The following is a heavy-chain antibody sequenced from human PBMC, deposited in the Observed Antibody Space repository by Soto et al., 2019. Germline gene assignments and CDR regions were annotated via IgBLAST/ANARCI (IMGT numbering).Heavy chain of an antibody. J-gene: IGHJ3*02. Sequence: PSEILSLTCTVSGGSISSYYWSWIRQPPGKGLEWIGYIYYSGSTNYNPSLKSRVTISVDTPKNQFSLKLSSVTAADTAVYYCARVWGGAFDIWGQGTMVNVSS. CDR3: ARVWGGAFDI. CDR1: GGSISSYY. D-gene: IGHD3-10*01. CDR2: IYYSGST. V-gene: IGHV4-59*01.